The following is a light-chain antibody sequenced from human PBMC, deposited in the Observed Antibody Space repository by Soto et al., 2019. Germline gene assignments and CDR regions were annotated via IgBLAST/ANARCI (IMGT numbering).Light chain of an antibody. Sequence: DIQMTQSPSSLSASVGDRVTITCRARQTISSYLNWYQHKPGKAPKLLIYAASSLQSGVPSRFSGSGSRTDFTLTISSLQPEDFVTYCCRQRYSGPPSFCPGTKLEIK. J-gene: IGKJ2*01. V-gene: IGKV1-39*01. CDR1: QTISSY. CDR3: RQRYSGPPS. CDR2: AAS.